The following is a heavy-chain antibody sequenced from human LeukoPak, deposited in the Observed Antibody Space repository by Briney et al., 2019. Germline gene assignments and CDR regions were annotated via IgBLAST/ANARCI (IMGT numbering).Heavy chain of an antibody. D-gene: IGHD5-12*01. CDR2: INHSGST. J-gene: IGHJ4*02. CDR3: ARGREDGYNLNFDY. V-gene: IGHV4-34*01. Sequence: SETLSLTCAVYGGSFSGYYWSWIRQPPGKGLEWIGEINHSGSTNYNPSLKSRVTISVDTSKNQFSLKLSSMTAADTAVYYCARGREDGYNLNFDYWGQGTLVTVSS. CDR1: GGSFSGYY.